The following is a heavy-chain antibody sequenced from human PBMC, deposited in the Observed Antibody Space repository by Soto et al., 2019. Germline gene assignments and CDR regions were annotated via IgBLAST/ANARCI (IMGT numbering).Heavy chain of an antibody. J-gene: IGHJ4*02. CDR1: GGSISSYY. CDR3: ARRGIAAAGLFDY. D-gene: IGHD6-13*01. Sequence: SETLSLTCTVSGGSISSYYWSWIRQPPGKGLEWIGYIYYSGSTNYNPSPKSRVTISVDTSKNQFSLKLSSVTAADTAVYYCARRGIAAAGLFDYWGQGTLVTVSS. V-gene: IGHV4-59*08. CDR2: IYYSGST.